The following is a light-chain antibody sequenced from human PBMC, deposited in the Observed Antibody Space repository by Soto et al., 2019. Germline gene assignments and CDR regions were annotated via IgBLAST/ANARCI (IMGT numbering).Light chain of an antibody. CDR2: DAS. CDR1: QNVYNN. CDR3: QQCRNWTLT. Sequence: EIVMTQSPATLSASPGEEATVSCHAGQNVYNNLAWYQQRPGQPPRLLIYDASTRATGISARFSGSGYGTEFTLTISSLQSEDFAVYFCQQCRNWTLTFGGGTKVDIK. J-gene: IGKJ4*01. V-gene: IGKV3-15*01.